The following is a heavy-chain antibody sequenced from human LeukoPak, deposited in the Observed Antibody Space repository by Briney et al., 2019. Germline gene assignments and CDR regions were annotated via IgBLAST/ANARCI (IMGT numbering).Heavy chain of an antibody. V-gene: IGHV4-34*01. CDR1: GGSFSGYY. CDR2: INHSGST. Sequence: SATLSLTCAVYGGSFSGYYWSWIRQPPGKGLEWIGEINHSGSTNYNPSLKSRVTISVDTSKNQFSLKLSSVTAADTAVYYCARGRGGLRFYYWGQGTLVTVSS. CDR3: ARGRGGLRFYY. D-gene: IGHD5-12*01. J-gene: IGHJ4*02.